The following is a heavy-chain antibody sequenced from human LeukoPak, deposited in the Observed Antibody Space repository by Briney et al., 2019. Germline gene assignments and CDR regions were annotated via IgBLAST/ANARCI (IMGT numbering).Heavy chain of an antibody. V-gene: IGHV3-7*01. CDR2: IKQDGSEK. CDR1: ELTFSSYW. CDR3: ARDEACFYY. Sequence: GSLRLSCAASELTFSSYWMSWVRQAPGKGLEWVANIKQDGSEKYYVDSVKGRFTISRDNAKNSLYLQMNSLRAEDTAVYYCARDEACFYYWGQGTLVTVSS. J-gene: IGHJ4*02.